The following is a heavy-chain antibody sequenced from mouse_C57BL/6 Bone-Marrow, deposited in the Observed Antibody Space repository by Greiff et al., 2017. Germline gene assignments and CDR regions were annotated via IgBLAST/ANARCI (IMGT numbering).Heavy chain of an antibody. CDR1: GFNIKDYY. CDR3: SFDGYPFAY. J-gene: IGHJ3*01. V-gene: IGHV14-2*01. D-gene: IGHD2-3*01. CDR2: IDPEDGET. Sequence: EVQLQQSGAELVQPGASVKLSCTASGFNIKDYYMHWVKQRPEQGLEWIGRIDPEDGETKYAPKFQGKATRPADTTSNTAYLQLSSLTSEDTAGYCCSFDGYPFAYWGQGTLVTVSA.